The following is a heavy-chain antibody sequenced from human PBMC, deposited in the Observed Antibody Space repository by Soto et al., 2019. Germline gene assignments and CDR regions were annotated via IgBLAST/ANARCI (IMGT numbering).Heavy chain of an antibody. CDR2: ISYSGST. CDR1: GASLSRYY. J-gene: IGHJ4*02. Sequence: TSETLSLTCTVSGASLSRYYWSRIRQKPGKGLEWIGFISYSGSTYYSTSLKSRVTISVDTSKSQFSLNLSFVTAADTAVYYCAKMGTPATGLYFFDYWGQGSLVTVSS. D-gene: IGHD2-15*01. V-gene: IGHV4-59*06. CDR3: AKMGTPATGLYFFDY.